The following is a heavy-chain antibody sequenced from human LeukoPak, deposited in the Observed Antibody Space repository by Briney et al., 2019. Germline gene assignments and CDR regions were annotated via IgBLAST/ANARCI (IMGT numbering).Heavy chain of an antibody. J-gene: IGHJ4*02. D-gene: IGHD3-16*01. V-gene: IGHV3-23*01. CDR3: AKGGREPGSH. CDR2: ISNTGAPT. CDR1: GFTFSTYA. Sequence: PGGSLRLSCAASGFTFSTYAMSWVRQAPGKGLEWVSVISNTGAPTYYADSVKGRFTISRDNSKNTLYLQMNSLRAEDTAIYYCAKGGREPGSHWGQGTLVTVSS.